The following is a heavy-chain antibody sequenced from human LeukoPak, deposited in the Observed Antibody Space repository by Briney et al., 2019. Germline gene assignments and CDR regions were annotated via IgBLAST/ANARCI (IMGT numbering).Heavy chain of an antibody. CDR1: GGSIGSGGYS. Sequence: PSETLSLTCAVSGGSIGSGGYSWSWIRQPPGKGLEWIGYIYHSGSTYYNPSLKSRVTISVDRSKNQFSLKLSSVTAADTAVYYCARSRRPGYYFDYWGQGTLVTVSS. CDR2: IYHSGST. V-gene: IGHV4-30-2*01. J-gene: IGHJ4*02. CDR3: ARSRRPGYYFDY. D-gene: IGHD2-2*01.